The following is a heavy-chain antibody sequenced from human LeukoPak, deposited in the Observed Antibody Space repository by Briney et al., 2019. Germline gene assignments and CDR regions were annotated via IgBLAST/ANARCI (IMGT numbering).Heavy chain of an antibody. CDR2: IYTDGST. V-gene: IGHV3-53*04. Sequence: PGGSLRLSCAASGFTVSSNYMTWVRQAPGKGLEWVSLIYTDGSTCYADSVKGRFTISRHNSKNTLYIQMNSLGADDTAVYYCATGYSGYRRSYYYGMDVWGQGTTVTVSS. CDR3: ATGYSGYRRSYYYGMDV. CDR1: GFTVSSNY. J-gene: IGHJ6*02. D-gene: IGHD5-12*01.